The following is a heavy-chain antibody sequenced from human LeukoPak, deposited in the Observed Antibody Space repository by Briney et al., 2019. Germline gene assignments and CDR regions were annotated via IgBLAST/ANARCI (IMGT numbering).Heavy chain of an antibody. CDR2: INPSGGST. V-gene: IGHV1-46*01. CDR3: ARAGGLTMIVVVLDY. J-gene: IGHJ4*02. Sequence: ASVKVSCKASGYTFTGYYMHWVRQAPGQGLEWMGIINPSGGSTSYAQKFQGRVTMTRDTSTSTVYMELSSLRSEDTAVYDCARAGGLTMIVVVLDYWGQGTLVTVSS. CDR1: GYTFTGYY. D-gene: IGHD3-22*01.